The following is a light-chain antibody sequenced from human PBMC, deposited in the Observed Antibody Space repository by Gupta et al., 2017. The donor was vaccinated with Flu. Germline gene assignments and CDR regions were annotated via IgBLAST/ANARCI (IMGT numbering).Light chain of an antibody. J-gene: IGKJ4*01. CDR2: NAS. CDR3: QQGDSVPIT. Sequence: DIQMTQSPSSLSASVGDRITITCQASQDINTSLNWYQQKPGKAPKVLIYNASNLETGVPSRFSGSGSGTDFTFAISRLQPEDIAAYYCQQGDSVPITFGGGTKVEIK. V-gene: IGKV1-33*01. CDR1: QDINTS.